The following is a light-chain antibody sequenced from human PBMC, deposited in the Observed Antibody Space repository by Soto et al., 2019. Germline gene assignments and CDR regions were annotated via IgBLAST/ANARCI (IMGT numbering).Light chain of an antibody. Sequence: DIQMTQSPSSLSASVGDRVTITCRTSQSISNYLSWYQQKPGKTPKHLIYSVSSLQSGVTSRFSGSGSGTDFTLTISSLQPDDLVTYYCQQTYSTPLTFGGGTKVEIK. CDR2: SVS. CDR1: QSISNY. J-gene: IGKJ4*01. V-gene: IGKV1-39*01. CDR3: QQTYSTPLT.